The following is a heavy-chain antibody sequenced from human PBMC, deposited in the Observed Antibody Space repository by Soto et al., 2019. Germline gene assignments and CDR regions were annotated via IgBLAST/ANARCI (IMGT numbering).Heavy chain of an antibody. V-gene: IGHV1-69*04. D-gene: IGHD3-10*01. CDR3: VGEHDTRVRGVVH. J-gene: IGHJ1*01. Sequence: QVQLVQSGAEVKKHGSSVKVSCKASGGTFSSYAMSWVRQAPGQGLEWLGRIIPILGIANYAQKFQSRVTIPEDKSTSTAYMELSSLRSEDTAVYYCVGEHDTRVRGVVHWGQGTLVTVSS. CDR2: IIPILGIA. CDR1: GGTFSSYA.